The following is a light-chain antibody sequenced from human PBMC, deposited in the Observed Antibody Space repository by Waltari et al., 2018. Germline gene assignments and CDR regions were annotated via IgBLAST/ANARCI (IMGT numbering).Light chain of an antibody. CDR3: QQYYSTPPLT. CDR2: WAS. J-gene: IGKJ4*01. CDR1: QVVLYSPTNKNY. V-gene: IGKV4-1*01. Sequence: DIVMTQSTESLAVYLGERATINCTSRQVVLYSPTNKNYLAWYQQKPGQSPKLLIFWASTRQSGVPDRFSGSGSGTEFTLTISSLQTDDVAVYYCQQYYSTPPLTFGGGTKVEIK.